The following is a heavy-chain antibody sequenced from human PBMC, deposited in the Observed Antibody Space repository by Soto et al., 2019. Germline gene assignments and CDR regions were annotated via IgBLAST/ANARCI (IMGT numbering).Heavy chain of an antibody. Sequence: APVKGSRKVSGYTLTELSMHRVRQAPGKGLEWMGGFDPDHGETIYAQKVQGRVTMTADTSTDTAYTELSSLRSEDTAVHYCATARRVVCAFDICGEAIMVTL. D-gene: IGHD2-15*01. CDR1: GYTLTELS. V-gene: IGHV1-24*01. J-gene: IGHJ3*02. CDR3: ATARRVVCAFDI. CDR2: FDPDHGET.